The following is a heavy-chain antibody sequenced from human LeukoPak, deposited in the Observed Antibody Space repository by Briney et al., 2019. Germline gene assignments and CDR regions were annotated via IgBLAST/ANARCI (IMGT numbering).Heavy chain of an antibody. J-gene: IGHJ4*02. CDR1: GFTSSKAW. Sequence: PGRSLRLSCAASGFTSSKAWMSWVRQAPGKGLEWVGRFKSKTDGGTTDYAAPVKGRFIVSRDDSKNTLYLQMNSLRAEDTAVYYCAKAPKPRYCSSTSCYEYYFDYWGQGTLVTVSS. CDR2: FKSKTDGGTT. CDR3: AKAPKPRYCSSTSCYEYYFDY. D-gene: IGHD2-2*01. V-gene: IGHV3-15*01.